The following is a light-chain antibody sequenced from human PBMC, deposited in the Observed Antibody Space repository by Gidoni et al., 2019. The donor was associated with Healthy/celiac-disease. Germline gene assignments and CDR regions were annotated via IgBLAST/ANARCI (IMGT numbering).Light chain of an antibody. J-gene: IGKJ4*01. Sequence: ITSELAGYQQKPAKTPKLFIYYASSLQSGVPSRCSGSGSGTDYTLTISSLQPEDFATYYCQQYAEGTFGGGTKVEIK. CDR2: YAS. CDR1: ITSE. V-gene: IGKV1D-43*01. CDR3: QQYAEGT.